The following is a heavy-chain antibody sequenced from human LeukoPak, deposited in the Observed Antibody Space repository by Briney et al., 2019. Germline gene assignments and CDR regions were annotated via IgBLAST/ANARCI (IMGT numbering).Heavy chain of an antibody. Sequence: GGSLRLSCVASGFTFSSSWMSWVRQGPGKGPEWVANMNQDGSRKYYVDSVKGRFTISRDNAKNSLFLQMNGLRDEDTAVYYCARDSQGSGTYSTDHWGQGTLVTVSS. CDR2: MNQDGSRK. V-gene: IGHV3-7*01. CDR1: GFTFSSSW. D-gene: IGHD3-10*01. CDR3: ARDSQGSGTYSTDH. J-gene: IGHJ4*02.